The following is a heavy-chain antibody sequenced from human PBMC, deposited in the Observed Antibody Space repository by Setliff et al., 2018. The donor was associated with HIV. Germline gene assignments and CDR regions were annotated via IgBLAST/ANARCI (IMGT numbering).Heavy chain of an antibody. CDR2: INPSGGST. CDR1: GYTFTSYY. CDR3: ARVDPHSNGFYGY. D-gene: IGHD3-22*01. V-gene: IGHV1-46*01. J-gene: IGHJ4*02. Sequence: GASVKVSCKASGYTFTSYYMHWVRQAPGQGLEWMGLINPSGGSTSYAQKFQGRVTMTSDTSTSTVYMELSSLRSEDTTLYYCARVDPHSNGFYGYWGQGTLVTVSS.